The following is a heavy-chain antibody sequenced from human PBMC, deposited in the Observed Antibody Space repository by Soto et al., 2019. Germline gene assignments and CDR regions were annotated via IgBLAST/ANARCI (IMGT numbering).Heavy chain of an antibody. J-gene: IGHJ4*02. V-gene: IGHV1-8*01. Sequence: GASVKVSCKASGYTFTSYSVNWVRQATGQGLEWMGWMNPNSGNTGYAQKFQGRVTMTRSTSISTAYMELSNLRSEDTAVYYCVVDYRSSFGHWGPGTLVTVSS. CDR3: VVDYRSSFGH. CDR2: MNPNSGNT. CDR1: GYTFTSYS. D-gene: IGHD6-19*01.